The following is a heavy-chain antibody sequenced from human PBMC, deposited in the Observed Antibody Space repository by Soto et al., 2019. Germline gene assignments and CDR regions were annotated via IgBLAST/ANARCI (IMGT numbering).Heavy chain of an antibody. J-gene: IGHJ4*02. CDR1: GGSISSGDYY. CDR2: IYYSGST. V-gene: IGHV4-30-4*01. Sequence: QVQLQESGPGLVKPSQTLSLTCTVSGGSISSGDYYWSWIRQPPGKGLEWIGYIYYSGSTYYNPSLKSRVTISVDTSKNQFSLKLSSVTAADTAVYYCARVSPYDYGDYGSFDYWGQGTLVTVSS. CDR3: ARVSPYDYGDYGSFDY. D-gene: IGHD4-17*01.